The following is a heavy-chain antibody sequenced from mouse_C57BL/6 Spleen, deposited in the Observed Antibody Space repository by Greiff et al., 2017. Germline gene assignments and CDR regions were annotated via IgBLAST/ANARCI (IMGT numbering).Heavy chain of an antibody. J-gene: IGHJ3*01. CDR1: GYTFTSYW. V-gene: IGHV1-50*01. Sequence: VQLQQPGAELVKPGASVKLSCKASGYTFTSYWVQWVKQRPGQGLEWIGEIDPSDSYTNYNQKFKGKATLTVDTSSSTAYMQLSSLTSEDSAVYYCARETAQARGFAYWGQGTLVTVSA. CDR2: IDPSDSYT. CDR3: ARETAQARGFAY. D-gene: IGHD3-2*02.